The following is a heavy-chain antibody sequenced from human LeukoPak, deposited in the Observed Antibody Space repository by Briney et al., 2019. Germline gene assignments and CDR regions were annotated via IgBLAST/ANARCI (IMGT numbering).Heavy chain of an antibody. D-gene: IGHD6-19*01. Sequence: ASVKVSCKVSGYTLTELSMHWVRQAPGKGLEWMGGFDPEDGETIYAQKFQGRVTMTEDTSTDTAYMELSSLRSEDTAVYYCATDHIRGIAVDGAIFYYGMDVWGQGTTVTVSS. CDR3: ATDHIRGIAVDGAIFYYGMDV. J-gene: IGHJ6*02. CDR2: FDPEDGET. V-gene: IGHV1-24*01. CDR1: GYTLTELS.